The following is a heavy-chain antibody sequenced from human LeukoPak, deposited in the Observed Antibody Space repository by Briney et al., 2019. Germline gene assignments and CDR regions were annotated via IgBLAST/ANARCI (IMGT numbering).Heavy chain of an antibody. V-gene: IGHV1-69*13. Sequence: ASVKVSCKASGDTFSSYAISWVRQAPRQGLEWMGGIIPIFGTANYAQKFQSRVTITADESTSTAYMELSSLRSEDTAVYYCARPYYYDSSGFGAFDIWGQGTMVTVSS. CDR3: ARPYYYDSSGFGAFDI. CDR1: GDTFSSYA. D-gene: IGHD3-22*01. CDR2: IIPIFGTA. J-gene: IGHJ3*02.